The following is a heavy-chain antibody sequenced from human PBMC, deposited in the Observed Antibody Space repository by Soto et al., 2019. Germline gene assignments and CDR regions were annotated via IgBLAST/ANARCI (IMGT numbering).Heavy chain of an antibody. CDR2: IDWDDDK. CDR3: ARNILVGATNYFDY. V-gene: IGHV2-70*01. J-gene: IGHJ4*02. Sequence: SGPTLVNPTQTLTLTCTFSGFSLSTSGMCVSWIRQPPGKALEWLALIDWDDDKYYSTSLKTRLTISKDTSKNQVVLTMTNMDPVDTATYYCARNILVGATNYFDYWGRGTLVTVSS. CDR1: GFSLSTSGMC. D-gene: IGHD1-26*01.